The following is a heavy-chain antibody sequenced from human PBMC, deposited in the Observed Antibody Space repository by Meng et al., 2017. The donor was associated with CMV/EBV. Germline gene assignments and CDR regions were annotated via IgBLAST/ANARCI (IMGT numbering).Heavy chain of an antibody. V-gene: IGHV3-74*01. CDR2: INSDGSST. D-gene: IGHD6-13*01. CDR3: AKVLGYSSSWCDAFDI. Sequence: GESLKISCAASGFTFSSYWMHWVRQAPGKGLVWVSRINSDGSSTSYADSVKGRFTISRDNAKNTLYLQMNSLRAEDTAVYYCAKVLGYSSSWCDAFDIWGQGTMVTVSS. J-gene: IGHJ3*02. CDR1: GFTFSSYW.